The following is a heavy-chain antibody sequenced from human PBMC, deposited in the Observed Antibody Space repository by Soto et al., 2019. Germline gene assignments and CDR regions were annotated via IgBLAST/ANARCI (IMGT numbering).Heavy chain of an antibody. Sequence: EVQLVESGGGLVKPGGSLRLSCAASGFTFSSYSMNWVRQAPGKGLEWVSSISSSSSYIYYADSVKGRFTISRDNAKNSLYLQMNSLRAEDTAVYYCAKDRGCSSTSCYYHYYYYYGMDVWGQGTTVTVSS. CDR2: ISSSSSYI. D-gene: IGHD2-2*01. CDR1: GFTFSSYS. CDR3: AKDRGCSSTSCYYHYYYYYGMDV. V-gene: IGHV3-21*01. J-gene: IGHJ6*02.